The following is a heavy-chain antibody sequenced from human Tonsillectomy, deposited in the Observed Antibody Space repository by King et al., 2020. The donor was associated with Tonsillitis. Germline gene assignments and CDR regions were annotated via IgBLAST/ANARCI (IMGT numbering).Heavy chain of an antibody. Sequence: QLVQSGAEVKKPGASVKVSCKASGYTFTSFGISWVRLAPGQGLEWMGWISAYDGNTNYAQKLQGRVTMTTDSSTSTAYMERRSLRSDDTAVYYCARDPGYSSGWYLDYWGQGTLVTVSS. J-gene: IGHJ4*02. CDR1: GYTFTSFG. V-gene: IGHV1-18*01. D-gene: IGHD6-19*01. CDR3: ARDPGYSSGWYLDY. CDR2: ISAYDGNT.